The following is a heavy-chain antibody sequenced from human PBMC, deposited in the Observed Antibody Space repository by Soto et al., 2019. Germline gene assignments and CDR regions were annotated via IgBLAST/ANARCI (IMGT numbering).Heavy chain of an antibody. Sequence: PGGSLRLSCAASGFTFSSYAMSWVRQAPGKGLEWVSAISGSGGSTYYADSVKGRFTISRDNSKNTLYLQMNSLRAEDTAVYYCAKDLESYDILTGYCPWGQGTLVTVSS. CDR2: ISGSGGST. CDR1: GFTFSSYA. D-gene: IGHD3-9*01. J-gene: IGHJ5*02. CDR3: AKDLESYDILTGYCP. V-gene: IGHV3-23*01.